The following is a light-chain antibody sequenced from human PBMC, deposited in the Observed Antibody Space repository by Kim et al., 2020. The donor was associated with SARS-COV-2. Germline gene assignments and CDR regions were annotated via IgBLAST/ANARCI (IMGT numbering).Light chain of an antibody. CDR3: QQYGILIT. CDR1: ESVRSSY. V-gene: IGKV3-20*01. J-gene: IGKJ5*01. Sequence: EIVLTQSPGTLSLSPGERATLSCRASESVRSSYLAWCQQKPGQAPRLLIYGTSNRATGIPDRFIGSGSETDFTLTISRLEPEDFAVYYCQQYGILITFGQGTRLEIK. CDR2: GTS.